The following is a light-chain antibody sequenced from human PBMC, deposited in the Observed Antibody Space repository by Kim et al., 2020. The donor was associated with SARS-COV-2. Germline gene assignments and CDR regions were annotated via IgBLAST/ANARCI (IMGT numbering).Light chain of an antibody. CDR3: QQYNSYSIT. CDR2: HAS. Sequence: DIQMTQSPSTLSASVGDRVTITCRASQSISTWFAWYQQKPGKAPKLLIYHASTLETGVPSRFSGSGSGTEFTLTISSLQPDDFATYYCQQYNSYSITCGGETKLEI. J-gene: IGKJ4*01. V-gene: IGKV1-5*03. CDR1: QSISTW.